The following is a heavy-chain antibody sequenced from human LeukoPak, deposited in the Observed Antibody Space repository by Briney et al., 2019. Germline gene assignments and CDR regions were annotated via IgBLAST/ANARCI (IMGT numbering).Heavy chain of an antibody. Sequence: GGSLRLSCAASGFTVSSNYMSWVRQAPGKGLEWVSVIYSGGSTYYADSVKGRFTISRDNSKNTLYLQMNSLRAEDTAVYYCARAGLGIVPTFDYWGQGTLVAVSS. CDR1: GFTVSSNY. V-gene: IGHV3-53*01. D-gene: IGHD7-27*01. CDR3: ARAGLGIVPTFDY. CDR2: IYSGGST. J-gene: IGHJ4*02.